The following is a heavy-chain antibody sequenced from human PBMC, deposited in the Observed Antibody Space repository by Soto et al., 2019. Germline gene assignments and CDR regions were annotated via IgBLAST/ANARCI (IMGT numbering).Heavy chain of an antibody. D-gene: IGHD5-18*01. CDR3: ARHGYNYGGGYFDY. Sequence: EVQLVESGGGLVQPGGSLRLSCEASGVTVSSNYMSWVRQAPGKGLEWVSVIYSGGSTYYADSVKGRFTISRDNSKNTLYLQMNSLRAEDTAVYYCARHGYNYGGGYFDYWGQGTLVTVSS. CDR1: GVTVSSNY. J-gene: IGHJ4*02. CDR2: IYSGGST. V-gene: IGHV3-66*04.